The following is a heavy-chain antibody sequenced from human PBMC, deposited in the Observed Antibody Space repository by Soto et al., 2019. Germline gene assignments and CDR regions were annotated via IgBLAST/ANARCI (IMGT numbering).Heavy chain of an antibody. CDR2: INPITGDT. J-gene: IGHJ6*02. V-gene: IGHV1-2*02. Sequence: QVQLVQSGAEVKKPGASVRVSCKASGYTFTDYYLHWVRQAPGQGLEWMGWINPITGDTKSTQKFQARVTMTRDTSIGTASLELTSLTSDDTAVSYCARVTSFQDGMDVWGQGTTVSVS. D-gene: IGHD2-2*01. CDR3: ARVTSFQDGMDV. CDR1: GYTFTDYY.